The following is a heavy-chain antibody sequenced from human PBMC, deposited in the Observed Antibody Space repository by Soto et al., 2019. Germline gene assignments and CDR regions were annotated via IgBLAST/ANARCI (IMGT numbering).Heavy chain of an antibody. CDR2: ISAYNGNI. Sequence: ASVKVSCKASGYMFTSYGINWVRQAPGQGLEWMGWISAYNGNIKYAQNFHGRVTMTTDTSTSTAYMEMRSLRSDDTAVYYCVRDLDGSGSYYTDYWGPGTLVTVSS. CDR3: VRDLDGSGSYYTDY. V-gene: IGHV1-18*01. D-gene: IGHD3-10*01. J-gene: IGHJ4*02. CDR1: GYMFTSYG.